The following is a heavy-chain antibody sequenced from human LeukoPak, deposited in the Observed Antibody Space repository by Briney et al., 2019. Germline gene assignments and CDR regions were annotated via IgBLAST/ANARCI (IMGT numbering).Heavy chain of an antibody. CDR3: ATFKRETYRDGDFDY. Sequence: ASVKVSCKASGYTFTSYGISWVRQAPGQGLEWMGWISAYNGNTNYAQKLQGRVTMTTDTSTSTAYMELRSLRSDDTAVYYCATFKRETYRDGDFDYWGQGTLVTVSS. D-gene: IGHD1-26*01. CDR2: ISAYNGNT. J-gene: IGHJ4*02. V-gene: IGHV1-18*01. CDR1: GYTFTSYG.